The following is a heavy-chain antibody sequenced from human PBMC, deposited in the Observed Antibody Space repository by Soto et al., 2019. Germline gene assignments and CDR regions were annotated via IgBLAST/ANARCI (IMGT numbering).Heavy chain of an antibody. J-gene: IGHJ6*02. CDR2: IIPIFGTP. D-gene: IGHD2-15*01. CDR3: ARGGLSPGSCGGGGCHSDYYYGLDV. Sequence: QVLLVQSGAEVKKPGSSVKVSCKASGGTLNNYAISWVRQAPGQGLEWMGGIIPIFGTPNYALKFQGRVRINADESTNTVYMELSSLRAEDTALSLCARGGLSPGSCGGGGCHSDYYYGLDVWGQGTAVTVSS. V-gene: IGHV1-69*01. CDR1: GGTLNNYA.